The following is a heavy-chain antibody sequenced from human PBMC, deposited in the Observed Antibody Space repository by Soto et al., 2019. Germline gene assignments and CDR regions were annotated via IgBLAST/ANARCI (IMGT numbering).Heavy chain of an antibody. CDR3: ARQYCTNGVCYNYYYYGMDV. Sequence: ASVKVSCKASGYTFTSYAMHWVRQAPGQRLEWMGWINAGNGNTKYSQKFQGRVTITRDTSASTAYMELSSLRSEDTAVYYCARQYCTNGVCYNYYYYGMDVWGQGTTVTVSS. J-gene: IGHJ6*02. CDR1: GYTFTSYA. D-gene: IGHD2-8*01. V-gene: IGHV1-3*01. CDR2: INAGNGNT.